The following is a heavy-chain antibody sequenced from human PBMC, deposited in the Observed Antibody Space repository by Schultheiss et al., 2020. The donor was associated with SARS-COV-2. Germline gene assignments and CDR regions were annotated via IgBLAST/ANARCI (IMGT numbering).Heavy chain of an antibody. D-gene: IGHD1-26*01. V-gene: IGHV4-61*01. CDR1: GGSISSGSYY. Sequence: SETLSLTCTVSGGSISSGSYYWSWIRQPPGKGLEWIGYIYYSGSTNYNPSLKSRVTISVDTSKNQFSLKLSSVTAADTAVYYCARIVGATTGVDSWGQGTLVTVSS. CDR2: IYYSGST. J-gene: IGHJ4*02. CDR3: ARIVGATTGVDS.